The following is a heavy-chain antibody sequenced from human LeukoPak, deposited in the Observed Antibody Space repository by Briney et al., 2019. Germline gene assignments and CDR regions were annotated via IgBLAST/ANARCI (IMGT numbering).Heavy chain of an antibody. D-gene: IGHD6-13*01. V-gene: IGHV3-30-3*01. J-gene: IGHJ3*02. CDR2: ISYDGSNK. CDR1: GFTFSSYA. CDR3: ARDKIAAAASDAFDI. Sequence: GGSLRLSCAASGFTFSSYAMHWVRQAPGKGLEWVAVISYDGSNKYYADSVKGRFTISRDNSKNTLYLQMNSLRAEDTAVYYCARDKIAAAASDAFDIWGQGTMITVSS.